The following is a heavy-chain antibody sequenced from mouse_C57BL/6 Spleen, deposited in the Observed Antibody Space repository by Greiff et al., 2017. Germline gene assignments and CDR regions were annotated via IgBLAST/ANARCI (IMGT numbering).Heavy chain of an antibody. CDR3: ARTAWFAY. V-gene: IGHV5-17*01. CDR1: GFTFSDYG. CDR2: ISSGSSTI. Sequence: EVKLVESGGGLVKPGGSLKLSCAASGFTFSDYGMHWVRQAPEQGLEWVAYISSGSSTIYYADTVKGRFTISRDNAKNTLFLQMTSLRSEDTAMYYCARTAWFAYWGQGTLVTVSA. J-gene: IGHJ3*01.